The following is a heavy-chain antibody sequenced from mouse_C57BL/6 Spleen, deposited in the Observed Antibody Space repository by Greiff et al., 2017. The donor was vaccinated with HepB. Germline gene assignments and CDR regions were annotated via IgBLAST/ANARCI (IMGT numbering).Heavy chain of an antibody. Sequence: QVQLQQSGPGLVAPSQSLSITCTVSGFSLTSYGVHWVRQPPGKGLEWLVVIWSDGSTTYNSALKSRLSISKDNSKSQVFLKMNSLQTDDTAMYYCARDSLYYYGSSRSYAMDYWGQGTSVTVSS. J-gene: IGHJ4*01. CDR1: GFSLTSYG. D-gene: IGHD1-1*01. CDR3: ARDSLYYYGSSRSYAMDY. V-gene: IGHV2-6*03. CDR2: IWSDGST.